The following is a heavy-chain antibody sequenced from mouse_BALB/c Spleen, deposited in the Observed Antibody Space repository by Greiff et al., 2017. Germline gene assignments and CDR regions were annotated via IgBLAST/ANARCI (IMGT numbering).Heavy chain of an antibody. Sequence: EVKLVESGGGLVQPGGSRKLSCAASGFTFSSFGMHWVRQAPEKGLEWVAYISSGSSTIYYADTVKGRFTISRDNPKNTLFLQMTSLRSEDTAMFYCARSYCGSSCGYFDVWGAGTTVTVSS. CDR2: ISSGSSTI. V-gene: IGHV5-17*02. J-gene: IGHJ1*01. CDR3: ARSYCGSSCGYFDV. D-gene: IGHD1-1*01. CDR1: GFTFSSFG.